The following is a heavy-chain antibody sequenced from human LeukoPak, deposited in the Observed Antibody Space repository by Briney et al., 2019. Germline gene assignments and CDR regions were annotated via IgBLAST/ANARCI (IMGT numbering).Heavy chain of an antibody. V-gene: IGHV3-48*03. Sequence: SGGSLRLSCAASGFNFRSYEMNWVRQAPGKGLEWVSYISSSGTTAYYADSVKGRFTISRDNAKNSLYLQMNSLRAEGTAVYYCARDFSKYYLDYWGQGTLVTVSS. D-gene: IGHD6-13*01. CDR3: ARDFSKYYLDY. CDR1: GFNFRSYE. J-gene: IGHJ4*02. CDR2: ISSSGTTA.